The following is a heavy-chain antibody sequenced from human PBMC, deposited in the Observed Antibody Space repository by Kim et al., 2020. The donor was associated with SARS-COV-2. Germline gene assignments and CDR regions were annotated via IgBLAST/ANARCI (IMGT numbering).Heavy chain of an antibody. D-gene: IGHD2-2*01. CDR3: ARGVRYCSSTSCYLFDY. V-gene: IGHV1-18*04. Sequence: ASVKVSCKASGYTFTSYGISWVRQAPGQGLEWMGWISAYNGNTNYAQKLQGRVTMTTDTSTSTVYMELRSLRSDDTAVYYCARGVRYCSSTSCYLFDYWGQGTLVTVSS. CDR1: GYTFTSYG. J-gene: IGHJ4*02. CDR2: ISAYNGNT.